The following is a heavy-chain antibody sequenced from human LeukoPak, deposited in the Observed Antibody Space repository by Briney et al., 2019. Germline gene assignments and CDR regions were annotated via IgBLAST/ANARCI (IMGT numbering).Heavy chain of an antibody. Sequence: SETLSLTCAVYGGSFSGYYWSWIRQPPGKGLEWIGEINHSGSTNYDPSLKSRVTISVDTSKNQFSLKLSSVTAADTAVYYCARGPVSGSSSSPDYWGQGTLVTVSS. J-gene: IGHJ4*02. CDR1: GGSFSGYY. CDR2: INHSGST. D-gene: IGHD6-6*01. V-gene: IGHV4-34*01. CDR3: ARGPVSGSSSSPDY.